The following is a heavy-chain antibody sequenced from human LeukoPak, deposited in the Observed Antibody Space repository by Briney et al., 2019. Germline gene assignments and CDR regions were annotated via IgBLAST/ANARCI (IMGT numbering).Heavy chain of an antibody. D-gene: IGHD3-10*01. CDR2: IYYSGST. Sequence: SETLSLTCTVSGGSISSSSYYWGWIRQPPGKGLEWIGSIYYSGSTYYNPSLKSRVTMSVDTSKNQFSLKLSSVTAADTAVYYCAREAKSNYYGSGSYYNVAWFDPWGQGTLVTVSS. J-gene: IGHJ5*02. CDR1: GGSISSSSYY. V-gene: IGHV4-39*07. CDR3: AREAKSNYYGSGSYYNVAWFDP.